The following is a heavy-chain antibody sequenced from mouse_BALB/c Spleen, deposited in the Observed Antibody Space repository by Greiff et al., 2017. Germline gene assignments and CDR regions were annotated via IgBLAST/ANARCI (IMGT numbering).Heavy chain of an antibody. CDR3: ASPYDYGYFDY. Sequence: EVKLVESGAELVKPGASVKLSCTASGFNIKDTYMHWVKQRPEQGLEWIGMIDPANGNTKYDPKFQGKATITADTSSNTAYLQLSSLTSEDTAVYYSASPYDYGYFDYWGQGTTRTVSS. D-gene: IGHD2-4*01. V-gene: IGHV14-3*02. CDR2: IDPANGNT. J-gene: IGHJ2*01. CDR1: GFNIKDTY.